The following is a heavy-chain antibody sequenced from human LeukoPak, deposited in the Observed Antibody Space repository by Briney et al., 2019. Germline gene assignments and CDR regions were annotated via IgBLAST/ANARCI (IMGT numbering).Heavy chain of an antibody. CDR3: ARVRDGYNYGIDY. D-gene: IGHD5-24*01. V-gene: IGHV3-7*01. Sequence: PGGSLRLSCAASRFTLSTYWMSWVRQAPGKGLEWVAHIKQDGSQEYYVDSVKGRFTISRDSAKNSLYLQMNSLRAEDTAVYYCARVRDGYNYGIDYWGQGTLVTVSS. J-gene: IGHJ4*02. CDR2: IKQDGSQE. CDR1: RFTLSTYW.